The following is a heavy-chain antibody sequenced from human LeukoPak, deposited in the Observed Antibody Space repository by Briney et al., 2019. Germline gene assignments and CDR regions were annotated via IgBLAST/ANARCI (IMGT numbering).Heavy chain of an antibody. J-gene: IGHJ4*02. CDR2: IYSGGST. D-gene: IGHD3-10*01. V-gene: IGHV3-53*01. Sequence: GGSLRLSCAASGFTVSSNYMSWVRQAPGKGLEWVSVIYSGGSTYYADSVKGRFTISRDNSKNTLYLQMNSLRAEDTAVYYCATTMVRGVITIPYFDYWGQGTLVTVSS. CDR1: GFTVSSNY. CDR3: ATTMVRGVITIPYFDY.